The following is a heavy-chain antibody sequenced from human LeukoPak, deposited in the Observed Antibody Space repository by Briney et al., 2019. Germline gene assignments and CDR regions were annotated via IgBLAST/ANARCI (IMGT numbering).Heavy chain of an antibody. CDR2: INRDGSER. CDR1: GYTFSKYW. CDR3: ARRNAMDV. Sequence: GGSLRLSCAASGYTFSKYWMTWVRQAPGKGLEWVANINRDGSERYYVDSVKGRFTISRDDAKSSLYLQMNSLRAEDTAVYYCARRNAMDVWGQGTTVIVFS. J-gene: IGHJ6*02. V-gene: IGHV3-7*03.